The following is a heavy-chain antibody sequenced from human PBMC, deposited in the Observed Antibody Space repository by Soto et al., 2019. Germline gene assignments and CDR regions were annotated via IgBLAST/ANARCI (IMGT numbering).Heavy chain of an antibody. V-gene: IGHV1-69*13. Sequence: AASVKVSCKASGGTLSSYAISWVRQAPGQGLEWMGGIIPIFGTANYAQKFQGRVTITADESTSTADMELSSLRSQDTAVYYCARDVQQRGWFDPWGQGTLVTVSS. J-gene: IGHJ5*02. CDR2: IIPIFGTA. CDR1: GGTLSSYA. D-gene: IGHD6-13*01. CDR3: ARDVQQRGWFDP.